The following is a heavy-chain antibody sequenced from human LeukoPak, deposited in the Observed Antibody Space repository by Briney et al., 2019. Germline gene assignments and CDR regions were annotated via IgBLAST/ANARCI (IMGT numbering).Heavy chain of an antibody. D-gene: IGHD5-12*01. CDR2: ISSSSSYI. CDR1: GFTFSSYS. CDR3: ARDRGQWLRLRGWFDP. Sequence: GGSLRLSCAASGFTFSSYSMNWVRQAPGKGLEWVSSISSSSSYIYYADSVKGRFTISRDNAKNSLYLQMNRLRAEDTAVYYCARDRGQWLRLRGWFDPWGQGTLVTVSS. V-gene: IGHV3-21*01. J-gene: IGHJ5*02.